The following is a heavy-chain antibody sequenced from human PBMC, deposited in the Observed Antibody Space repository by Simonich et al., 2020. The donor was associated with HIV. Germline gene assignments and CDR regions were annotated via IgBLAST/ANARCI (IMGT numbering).Heavy chain of an antibody. V-gene: IGHV1-2*06. D-gene: IGHD5-12*01. CDR1: GYTFTGYY. Sequence: QVQLVQSGAEVKKPGASVKVSCKASGYTFTGYYIHWVRQAPGQGLEWMGRNTPNSGGTNYAQKFQGRVTMTRDTSNSTAYMELSRLRSDDTAMYYCASPYSGYDLGYWGQGTLVTVSS. CDR2: NTPNSGGT. CDR3: ASPYSGYDLGY. J-gene: IGHJ4*02.